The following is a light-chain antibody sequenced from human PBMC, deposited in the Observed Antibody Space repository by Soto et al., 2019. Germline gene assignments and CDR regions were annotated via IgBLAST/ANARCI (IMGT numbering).Light chain of an antibody. J-gene: IGLJ3*02. CDR3: AAWDDSLSGRV. CDR2: SNN. CDR1: SSNIGTNY. V-gene: IGLV1-47*02. Sequence: QSVLIQPASVSGSPGQSISISCSGSSSNIGTNYVYWNQQLPGTAPKLLIYSNNQRPSGVPDRFSGSKSGTSASLAISGLRSEDEADYYCAAWDDSLSGRVFGGGTKLTVL.